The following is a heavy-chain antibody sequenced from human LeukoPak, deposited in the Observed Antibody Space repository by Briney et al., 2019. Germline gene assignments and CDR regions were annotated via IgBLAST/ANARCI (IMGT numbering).Heavy chain of an antibody. CDR1: GGSISSYY. Sequence: SETLSLTCTVSGGSISSYYWSWIRQPAGKGLEWIGRIYTSGRTNYNPSLKSRVTMSVDTSKNQFSLKLSSVTAADTAVYYCARVDCSGGSCYSWHPSPVDVWGQGTTVTVSS. D-gene: IGHD2-15*01. CDR2: IYTSGRT. V-gene: IGHV4-4*07. CDR3: ARVDCSGGSCYSWHPSPVDV. J-gene: IGHJ6*02.